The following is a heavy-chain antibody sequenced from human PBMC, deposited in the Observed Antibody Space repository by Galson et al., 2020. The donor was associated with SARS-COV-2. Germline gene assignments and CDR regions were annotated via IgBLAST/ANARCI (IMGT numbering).Heavy chain of an antibody. CDR2: IYYSGNT. V-gene: IGHV4-39*01. CDR3: ARPAIVGSIDGGIDS. Sequence: SETLSLTCTVSGGSITITSYYWDWIRQPPGKGLEWIGRIYYSGNTYYNPSLKTRVTISVDTSKNQFSLELISVTAADTAIYYCARPAIVGSIDGGIDSWGPGTLVTVSS. CDR1: GGSITITSYY. J-gene: IGHJ5*01. D-gene: IGHD1-26*01.